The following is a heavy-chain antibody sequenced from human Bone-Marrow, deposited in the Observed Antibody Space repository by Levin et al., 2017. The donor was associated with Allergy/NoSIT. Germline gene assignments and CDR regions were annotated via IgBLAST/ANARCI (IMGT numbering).Heavy chain of an antibody. Sequence: SETLSLTCAVSGGSISSGGDYWSWIRQHPGKGLEWLGFIFDNGTPHYAPSLRSRLTMSLDTSQNRLSLQLTSVTAADTAVYYCARDRPRSGSPLNMVGAFDIWGPGAMVTVSS. CDR1: GGSISSGGDY. V-gene: IGHV4-31*11. D-gene: IGHD2/OR15-2a*01. CDR3: ARDRPRSGSPLNMVGAFDI. CDR2: IFDNGTP. J-gene: IGHJ3*02.